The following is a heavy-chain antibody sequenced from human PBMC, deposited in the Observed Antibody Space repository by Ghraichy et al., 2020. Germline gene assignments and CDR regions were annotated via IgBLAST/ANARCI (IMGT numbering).Heavy chain of an antibody. Sequence: GEALNISCAASGFSFVDSWMTWVRQAPGKGLEWVANIKQDGAEKNYLGSVEGRFTISRDNAKNSLYLEMNSLRTDDTAVYYCARRRYSSDYWGQGTVVTVSS. CDR1: GFSFVDSW. CDR3: ARRRYSSDY. CDR2: IKQDGAEK. J-gene: IGHJ4*02. V-gene: IGHV3-7*03. D-gene: IGHD4-11*01.